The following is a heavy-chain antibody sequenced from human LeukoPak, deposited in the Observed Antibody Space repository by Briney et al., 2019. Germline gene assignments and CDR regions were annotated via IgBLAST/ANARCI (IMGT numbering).Heavy chain of an antibody. V-gene: IGHV4-31*03. CDR3: ARAQQLLNPFDY. Sequence: SETLSLTCPVSGGSVSSGSYYWSWIRQPPGKGLEWIGYIYYSGSTYYNPSLKSRVTISVDTSKNQLSLKLSSVTAADTAVYYCARAQQLLNPFDYWGQGTLVTVSS. CDR2: IYYSGST. D-gene: IGHD6-13*01. J-gene: IGHJ4*02. CDR1: GGSVSSGSYY.